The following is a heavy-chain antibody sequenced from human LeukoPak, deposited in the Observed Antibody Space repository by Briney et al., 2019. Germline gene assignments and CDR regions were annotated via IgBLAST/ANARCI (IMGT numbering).Heavy chain of an antibody. D-gene: IGHD2-21*02. CDR1: GFTFSSYA. CDR2: INGSGGST. V-gene: IGHV3-23*01. CDR3: AKSPVVVTAIGVSWFDP. J-gene: IGHJ5*02. Sequence: GGSLRLPCAASGFTFSSYAMSWVRQAAGKGLEWVSAINGSGGSTFYADSVKGRFTISRDNAKNTLYLQMNSLRAEDTAVYYCAKSPVVVTAIGVSWFDPWGQGTLVTVSS.